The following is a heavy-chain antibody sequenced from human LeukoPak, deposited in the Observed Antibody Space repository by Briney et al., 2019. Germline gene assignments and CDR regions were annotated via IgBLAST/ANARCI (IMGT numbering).Heavy chain of an antibody. J-gene: IGHJ4*02. CDR2: INWNGGST. Sequence: GGSLRLSCAAFGFTFDDYGMSWVRQAPGKGLEWVSGINWNGGSTRYADSVKGRFTISRDNAKKSAYLQMNSLRAEDTAVYYCTRIGYSSSSFDYWGQGTLVTV. CDR1: GFTFDDYG. D-gene: IGHD6-13*01. V-gene: IGHV3-20*04. CDR3: TRIGYSSSSFDY.